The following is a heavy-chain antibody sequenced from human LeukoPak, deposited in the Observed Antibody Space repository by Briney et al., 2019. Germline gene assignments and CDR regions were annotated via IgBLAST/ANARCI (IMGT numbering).Heavy chain of an antibody. CDR3: ARPLTAGWYGAY. CDR2: INPNTGGT. V-gene: IGHV1-2*02. J-gene: IGHJ4*02. CDR1: GYTFTDHF. Sequence: GASVKVSCKASGYTFTDHFIHWVQQAPGQGLEWMGWINPNTGGTNYVQNFQGRVSMARDTSISTVYMELSSLRSDDTAVYYCARPLTAGWYGAYWGQGFLVTVSS. D-gene: IGHD6-19*01.